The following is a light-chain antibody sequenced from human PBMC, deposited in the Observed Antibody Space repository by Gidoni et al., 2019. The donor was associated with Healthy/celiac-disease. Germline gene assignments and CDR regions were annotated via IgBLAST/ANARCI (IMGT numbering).Light chain of an antibody. CDR3: QQYYSTPPHT. CDR1: QSVLYSSNNKND. Sequence: DIVMTQSPDSLAVSLGERATINCKSSQSVLYSSNNKNDLAWYQQKPGQPPKLLIYWASTRESGVPDRISGSGSGTDFTLTISSLQAEDVAVYYCQQYYSTPPHTFGQGTKLEIK. J-gene: IGKJ2*01. V-gene: IGKV4-1*01. CDR2: WAS.